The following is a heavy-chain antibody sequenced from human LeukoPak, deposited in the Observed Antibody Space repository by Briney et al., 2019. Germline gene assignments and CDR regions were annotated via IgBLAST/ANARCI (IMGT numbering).Heavy chain of an antibody. J-gene: IGHJ4*02. Sequence: GGSLRLSCAASGFTFSSYWMSWVRQAPGKGLEWVSSISSSSSYIYYADSVKGRFTISRDNAKNSLYLQMNSLRAEDTAVYYCARDVRITMVRGVIKRSYWGQGTLVTVSS. D-gene: IGHD3-10*01. CDR3: ARDVRITMVRGVIKRSY. CDR1: GFTFSSYW. CDR2: ISSSSSYI. V-gene: IGHV3-21*01.